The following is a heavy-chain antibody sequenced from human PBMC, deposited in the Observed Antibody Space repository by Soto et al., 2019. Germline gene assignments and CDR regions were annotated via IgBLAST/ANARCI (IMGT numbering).Heavy chain of an antibody. D-gene: IGHD2-15*01. CDR1: GGSFSGYY. CDR3: ARGLGYCSGGSCPGRAFDI. J-gene: IGHJ3*02. Sequence: SETLSLTCAVYGGSFSGYYWSWIRQPPGKGLEWIGEINHSGSTNYNPSLKSRVTISVDTSKNQFSLKLSSVTAADTAVYYCARGLGYCSGGSCPGRAFDIWGQGTMVTVSS. V-gene: IGHV4-34*01. CDR2: INHSGST.